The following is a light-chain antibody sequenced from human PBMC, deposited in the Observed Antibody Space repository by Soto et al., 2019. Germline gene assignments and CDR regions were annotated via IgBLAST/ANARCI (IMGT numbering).Light chain of an antibody. CDR2: GTS. V-gene: IGKV3-20*01. J-gene: IGKJ1*01. CDR3: QQYGSSGT. Sequence: EIVVTQYPGTLSLSPGERATLSCMASHSISNDHLAWYQQKPGQAPRLLIYGTSNRATGGIADRFSGSGSGTDFTLTISRLEPEDFAVYYCQQYGSSGTFGQGTNVDI. CDR1: HSISNDH.